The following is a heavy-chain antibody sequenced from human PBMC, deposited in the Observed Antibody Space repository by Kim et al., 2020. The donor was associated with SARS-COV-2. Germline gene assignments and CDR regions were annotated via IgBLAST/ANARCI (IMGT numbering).Heavy chain of an antibody. CDR2: IYHSGTT. V-gene: IGHV4-34*01. CDR3: TMSLYHPQTRFCVASAP. Sequence: SETLSLTCAVYGGSFSGYYWSWIRQPPGKGLEWIGEIYHSGTTKYNPSLKSRLTISLNTANNQSSLRLSSVTAADKPAIFFTMSLYHPQTRFCVASAPWG. D-gene: IGHD1-1*01. J-gene: IGHJ5*02. CDR1: GGSFSGYY.